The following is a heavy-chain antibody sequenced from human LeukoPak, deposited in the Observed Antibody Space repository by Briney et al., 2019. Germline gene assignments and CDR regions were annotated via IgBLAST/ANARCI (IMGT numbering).Heavy chain of an antibody. V-gene: IGHV1-2*06. D-gene: IGHD3-22*01. CDR2: INPNSGGT. J-gene: IGHJ5*02. CDR1: GYTFTGYY. CDR3: ARVYYDSSFGEDA. Sequence: GASVKVSCKASGYTFTGYYMHWVRQAPGQGLEWMGRINPNSGGTNYAQKFQGRVTMTRDTSISTAYMELSRLRSDDTAVYYCARVYYDSSFGEDAWGQGTLVTVFS.